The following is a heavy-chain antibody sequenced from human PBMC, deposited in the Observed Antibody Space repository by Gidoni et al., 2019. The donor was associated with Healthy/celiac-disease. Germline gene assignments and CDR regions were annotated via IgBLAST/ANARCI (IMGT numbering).Heavy chain of an antibody. CDR2: IIPILGIA. J-gene: IGHJ6*02. CDR3: AREIVVVPAENYYYYYGMDV. V-gene: IGHV1-69*04. CDR1: GGTFSSYA. Sequence: QVQLVQSGAEVTKPGSSVKVSCKASGGTFSSYAISWVRQAPGQGLEWMGRIIPILGIANYAQKFQGRVTITADKSTSTAYMELSSLRSEDTAVYYCAREIVVVPAENYYYYYGMDVWGQGTTVTVSS. D-gene: IGHD2-2*01.